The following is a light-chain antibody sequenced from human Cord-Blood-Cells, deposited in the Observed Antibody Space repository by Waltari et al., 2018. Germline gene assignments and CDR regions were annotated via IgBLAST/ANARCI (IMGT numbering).Light chain of an antibody. V-gene: IGLV3-19*01. CDR1: SLRSYY. Sequence: SSELTQDPAVSVALGQTVRITCQGDSLRSYYASWYQQKPGQAPVLVIYGKNNRPSGFPDRFYGSSSGNTASLTITGAQAEDGADYYCNSRDSSGNHLVFGGGTKLTVL. CDR3: NSRDSSGNHLV. J-gene: IGLJ2*01. CDR2: GKN.